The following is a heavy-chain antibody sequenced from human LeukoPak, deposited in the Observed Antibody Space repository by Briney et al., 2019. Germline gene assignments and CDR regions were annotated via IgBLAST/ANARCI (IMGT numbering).Heavy chain of an antibody. Sequence: GGSLRLSCAVSGFIFSSYSMNWVRQAPGKGLEWVAVIWYDGSNKYYADSVKGRFTISRDNSKNTLYLQMNSLRAEDTAVYYCASPAAAGTSAFDYWGQGTLVTVSS. CDR1: GFIFSSYS. CDR2: IWYDGSNK. CDR3: ASPAAAGTSAFDY. D-gene: IGHD6-13*01. V-gene: IGHV3-33*08. J-gene: IGHJ4*02.